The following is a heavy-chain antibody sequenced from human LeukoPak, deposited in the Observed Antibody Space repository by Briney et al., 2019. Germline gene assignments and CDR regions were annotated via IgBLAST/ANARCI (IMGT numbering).Heavy chain of an antibody. J-gene: IGHJ4*02. CDR2: MNPDGRIR. V-gene: IGHV3-74*03. CDR1: GLTFSTYW. Sequence: GGSLRLSCAASGLTFSTYWMHWVGQAAGNELAWVARMNPDGRIRTYANSVQGRVTISSDNAKDTLSLQMNSLRAEDTAVYYCAREARVGGALQYWGQGTPVTVSS. D-gene: IGHD1-26*01. CDR3: AREARVGGALQY.